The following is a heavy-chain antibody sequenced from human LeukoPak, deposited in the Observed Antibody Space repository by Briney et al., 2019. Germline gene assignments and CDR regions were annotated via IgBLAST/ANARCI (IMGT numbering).Heavy chain of an antibody. D-gene: IGHD2-2*01. J-gene: IGHJ4*02. V-gene: IGHV3-7*01. Sequence: GGSLRLSCAASGFTFSSYWMSWVRQAPGKGREWVANIKQDGSEEYYVDSVKGRFTISRDNAKNSLYLQMNSLRAEDTAVYYCARVASRGYCSSTSCFLFDYWGQGTLVTVSS. CDR1: GFTFSSYW. CDR3: ARVASRGYCSSTSCFLFDY. CDR2: IKQDGSEE.